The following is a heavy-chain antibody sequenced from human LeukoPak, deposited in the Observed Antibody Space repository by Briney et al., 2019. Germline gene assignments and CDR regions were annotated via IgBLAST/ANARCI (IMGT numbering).Heavy chain of an antibody. Sequence: SETLSLTCTVSGGSISSSSYYWGWIRRPPGKGLEWIGSIYYSGSTYYNPSLKSRVTISVDTSKNQFSLKLSSVTAADTAVYYCARLPYHYDSSGYYPNAFDIWGQGTMVTVSS. J-gene: IGHJ3*02. V-gene: IGHV4-39*01. CDR2: IYYSGST. CDR1: GGSISSSSYY. CDR3: ARLPYHYDSSGYYPNAFDI. D-gene: IGHD3-22*01.